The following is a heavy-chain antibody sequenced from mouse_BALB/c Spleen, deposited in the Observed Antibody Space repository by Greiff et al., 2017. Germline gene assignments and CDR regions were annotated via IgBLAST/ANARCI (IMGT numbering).Heavy chain of an antibody. CDR2: INPSTGYT. CDR3: ARSGGRTFAY. CDR1: GYTFTSYW. V-gene: IGHV1-7*01. Sequence: QVQLQQSGAELAKPGASVKMSCKASGYTFTSYWMHWVKQRPGQGLEWIGYINPSTGYTEYNQKLKDKATLTADKSSSTAYMQLSSLTSEDSAVYYCARSGGRTFAYWGQGTLVTVSA. J-gene: IGHJ3*01.